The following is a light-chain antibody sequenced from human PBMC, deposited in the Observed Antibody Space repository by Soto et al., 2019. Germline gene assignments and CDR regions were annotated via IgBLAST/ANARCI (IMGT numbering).Light chain of an antibody. V-gene: IGKV1-12*02. CDR2: AIS. CDR1: QPVSSW. J-gene: IGKJ4*01. Sequence: DLQMTQSPSSVSASVGDRVTITCRASQPVSSWLAWYQQKPGEAPKLLIYAISSLQTGVPSRFSGSGSGTDFTLTISSLQTEDFANYYCQEANSFTFGGGTKVEIK. CDR3: QEANSFT.